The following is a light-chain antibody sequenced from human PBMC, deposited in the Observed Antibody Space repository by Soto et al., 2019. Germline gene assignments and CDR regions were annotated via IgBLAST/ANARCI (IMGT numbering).Light chain of an antibody. CDR1: SSNIGSNT. V-gene: IGLV1-44*01. CDR3: AAWDDSLSVL. CDR2: SNN. J-gene: IGLJ2*01. Sequence: QPVLTQPPSASGTPGQRVTISCSGSSSNIGSNTVNWYQQLPGTAPKLLIYSNNQRPSGVPDRFSGSKSGTSASLAISGLRSEDEADYYCAAWDDSLSVLFGGGTKLTVL.